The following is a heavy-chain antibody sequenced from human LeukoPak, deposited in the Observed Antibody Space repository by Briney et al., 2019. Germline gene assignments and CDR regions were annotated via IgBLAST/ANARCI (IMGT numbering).Heavy chain of an antibody. CDR3: ARRASRENYFDY. Sequence: SQTLSLTCTVSGGSISSGNYYWSWIRQPAGKGLEWIGRIYSSGSTNYNPSFKSRVTISVDTSKNQFSLKLSSVTAADTAVYYCARRASRENYFDYWGQGALVTVSS. V-gene: IGHV4-61*02. J-gene: IGHJ4*02. CDR1: GGSISSGNYY. D-gene: IGHD5-24*01. CDR2: IYSSGST.